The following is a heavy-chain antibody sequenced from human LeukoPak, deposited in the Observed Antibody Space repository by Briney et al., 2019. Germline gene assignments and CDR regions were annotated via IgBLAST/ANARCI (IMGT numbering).Heavy chain of an antibody. CDR2: IRFDGSNK. Sequence: PGGSLRLSCVASGFTFSSYGMDWVRQAPGKGLEWVAFIRFDGSNKHYAESVKGRFTISRDNSKNTLYLQMNNLRPEDTAVYYCAKDRGATISYYFDYWGQGTLVTVSS. V-gene: IGHV3-30*02. CDR3: AKDRGATISYYFDY. D-gene: IGHD5-12*01. CDR1: GFTFSSYG. J-gene: IGHJ4*02.